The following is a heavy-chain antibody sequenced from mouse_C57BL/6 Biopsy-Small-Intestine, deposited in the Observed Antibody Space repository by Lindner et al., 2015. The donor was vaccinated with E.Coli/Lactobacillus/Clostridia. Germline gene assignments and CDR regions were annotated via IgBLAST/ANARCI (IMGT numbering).Heavy chain of an antibody. Sequence: VQLQESGPELVKPGASVKISCKASDYAFSSSWMKWVKQRPGKGLEWIGRIYPGNGDTNYNGKFRGKATLTADKSSSTAYMQLSSLTSEDSAIYYCARYGTRAMDYWGQGTSVTVSS. CDR1: DYAFSSSW. J-gene: IGHJ4*01. CDR3: ARYGTRAMDY. V-gene: IGHV1-82*01. CDR2: IYPGNGDT. D-gene: IGHD4-1*01.